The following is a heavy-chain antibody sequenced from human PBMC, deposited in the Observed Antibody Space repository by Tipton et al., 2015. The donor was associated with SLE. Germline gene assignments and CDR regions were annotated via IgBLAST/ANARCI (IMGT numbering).Heavy chain of an antibody. CDR2: IYTSGST. CDR1: GGSFSGYH. V-gene: IGHV4-59*10. J-gene: IGHJ6*03. CDR3: ARGYYYYMDV. Sequence: TLSLTCAVYGGSFSGYHWSWIRQPAGKGLEWIGHIYTSGSTNHNPSLKSRVTISVDTSKNQFSLKLSSVTAADTAVYYCARGYYYYMDVWGKGTTVTVSS.